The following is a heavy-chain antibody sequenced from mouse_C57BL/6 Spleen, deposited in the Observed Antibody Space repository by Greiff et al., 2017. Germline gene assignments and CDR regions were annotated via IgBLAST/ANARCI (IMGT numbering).Heavy chain of an antibody. CDR2: IRSKSSNYAT. J-gene: IGHJ4*01. D-gene: IGHD4-1*01. Sequence: EVQLQQSGGGLVQPKGSLKLSCAASGFTFNTYAMHWVRQAPGKGLEWVARIRSKSSNYATYYADSVKDRFTISRDDSQSMLYLQMNNLKTEDTAMYDCVRDGGPWDPYAMDYWGQGTSVTVSS. CDR1: GFTFNTYA. V-gene: IGHV10-3*01. CDR3: VRDGGPWDPYAMDY.